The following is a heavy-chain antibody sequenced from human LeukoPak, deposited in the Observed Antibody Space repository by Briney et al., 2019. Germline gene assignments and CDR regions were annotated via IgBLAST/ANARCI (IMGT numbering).Heavy chain of an antibody. Sequence: GGSLRLSCAASGFTFSSYAMSWVRQAPGKGLEWVSAISGSGGSTYYADSVKGRFTISRDNSKNTLYLQMNSLRAEDTAVYYCAKGKFMWEPLQYYFDYWGQGTLVTVSS. V-gene: IGHV3-23*01. CDR3: AKGKFMWEPLQYYFDY. CDR2: ISGSGGST. D-gene: IGHD1-26*01. CDR1: GFTFSSYA. J-gene: IGHJ4*02.